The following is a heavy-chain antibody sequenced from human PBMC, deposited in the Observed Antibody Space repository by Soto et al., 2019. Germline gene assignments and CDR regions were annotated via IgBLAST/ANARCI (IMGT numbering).Heavy chain of an antibody. J-gene: IGHJ4*02. D-gene: IGHD5-18*01. Sequence: SETLSLTCTISGGSISSNYCNWIRQSAGRGLEWIGRIYTSGGTNYNPSLKSRDTMSVDTYKKQFSLNLSSVTAADTAVYYCARGYFYGDTFDYWGQGTLVTVS. V-gene: IGHV4-4*07. CDR2: IYTSGGT. CDR1: GGSISSNY. CDR3: ARGYFYGDTFDY.